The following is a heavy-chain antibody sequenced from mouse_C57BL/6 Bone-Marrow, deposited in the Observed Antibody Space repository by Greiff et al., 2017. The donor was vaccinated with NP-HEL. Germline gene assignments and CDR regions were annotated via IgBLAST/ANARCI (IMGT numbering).Heavy chain of an antibody. Sequence: QVQLQQSGAELVRPGTSVKVSCKASGYAFTNYLIEWVKQRPGQGLEWIGGINPGSGGTNYNEKFKGKATLTADKSSSTAYMQLSSLTSEDSAVYFCARTLLRYAGPSYWGQGTLVTVSA. J-gene: IGHJ3*01. D-gene: IGHD1-1*01. CDR1: GYAFTNYL. CDR3: ARTLLRYAGPSY. V-gene: IGHV1-54*01. CDR2: INPGSGGT.